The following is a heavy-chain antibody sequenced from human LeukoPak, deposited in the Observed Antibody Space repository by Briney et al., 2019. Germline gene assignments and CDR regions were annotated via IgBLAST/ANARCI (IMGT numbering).Heavy chain of an antibody. D-gene: IGHD3-10*01. J-gene: IGHJ6*02. V-gene: IGHV3-23*01. CDR1: GFTFSNYA. CDR3: AKDLGSRITYDGMDV. Sequence: GGSLRLSCAASGFTFSNYAMSWVRQAPGKGLEWVSSISDSGGTTYDADSAKGRFAISRDNPKNTLYLQVNSLRADDTAVYYCAKDLGSRITYDGMDVWGQGTTVTVSS. CDR2: ISDSGGTT.